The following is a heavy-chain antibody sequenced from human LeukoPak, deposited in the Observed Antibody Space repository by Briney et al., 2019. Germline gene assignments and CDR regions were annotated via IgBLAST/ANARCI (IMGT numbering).Heavy chain of an antibody. Sequence: GGSLRLSCAASGFTFTNAWMSWVRQAPGKGLEWVSSISSSSSYLYYADSVKGRFTISRDNAKNSLYLQMNSLRAEDTAVYYCARAEWELLGPDYWGQGTLVTVSS. CDR3: ARAEWELLGPDY. CDR2: ISSSSSYL. CDR1: GFTFTNAW. J-gene: IGHJ4*02. D-gene: IGHD1-26*01. V-gene: IGHV3-21*01.